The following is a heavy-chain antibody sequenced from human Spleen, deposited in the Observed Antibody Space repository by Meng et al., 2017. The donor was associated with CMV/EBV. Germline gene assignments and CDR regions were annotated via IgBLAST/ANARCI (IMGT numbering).Heavy chain of an antibody. D-gene: IGHD2/OR15-2a*01. CDR2: SRNKASSYTT. J-gene: IGHJ4*02. CDR3: ARDSTTTRDFDY. CDR1: GFTFGDHY. Sequence: GGPLRLSCGASGFTFGDHYMDWVRQAPGKGLEWVARSRNKASSYTTEYAASVKGRFTISRDDSKNSLDLQMTSLKTEDTAVYYCARDSTTTRDFDYWGQGTLVTVSS. V-gene: IGHV3-72*01.